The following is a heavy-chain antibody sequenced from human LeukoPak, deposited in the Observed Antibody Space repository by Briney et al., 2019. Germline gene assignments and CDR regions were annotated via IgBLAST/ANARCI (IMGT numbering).Heavy chain of an antibody. CDR1: GGSFSGYY. V-gene: IGHV4-34*01. Sequence: SETLSLTCAVYGGSFSGYYWSWIRQPPGKGLEWIGEINHSGSTNYNPPLKSRVTISVDTSKNQFSLKLSSVTAADTAVHYCARGRVAAAGTGGAVYYFDYWGQGTLVTVSS. CDR3: ARGRVAAAGTGGAVYYFDY. D-gene: IGHD6-13*01. CDR2: INHSGST. J-gene: IGHJ4*02.